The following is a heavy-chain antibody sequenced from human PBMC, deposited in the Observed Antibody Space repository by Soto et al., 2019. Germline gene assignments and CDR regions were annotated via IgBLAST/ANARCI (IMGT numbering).Heavy chain of an antibody. J-gene: IGHJ4*02. CDR1: GFTFSSYA. CDR3: ARGSAAAGNYFDY. V-gene: IGHV3-30-3*01. Sequence: PGGSLRLSCAASGFTFSSYAMHWVRQAPGKGLEWVAVISYDGSNKYYADSVKGRFTISRDNSKNTLYLQMNSLRAEDTAVYYCARGSAAAGNYFDYWGQGTLVTVSS. CDR2: ISYDGSNK. D-gene: IGHD6-13*01.